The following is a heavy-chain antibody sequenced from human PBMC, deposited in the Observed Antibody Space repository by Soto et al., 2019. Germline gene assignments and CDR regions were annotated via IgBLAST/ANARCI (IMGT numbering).Heavy chain of an antibody. D-gene: IGHD2-2*01. CDR3: ARSYCSSTSCYTYNWFDP. V-gene: IGHV1-2*04. CDR2: INPNSGGT. Sequence: GASVKVSCKASGYTFTGYYMHWVRQAPGQGLEWMGWINPNSGGTNYAQKFQGWVTMTRDTSISTAYMELSRLRSDDTAVYYCARSYCSSTSCYTYNWFDPWGQGTLVTSPQ. CDR1: GYTFTGYY. J-gene: IGHJ5*02.